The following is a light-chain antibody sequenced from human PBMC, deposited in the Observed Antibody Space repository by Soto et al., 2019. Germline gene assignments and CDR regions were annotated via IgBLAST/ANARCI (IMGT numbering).Light chain of an antibody. J-gene: IGKJ2*01. V-gene: IGKV1-5*03. CDR2: KAS. CDR1: QSLDDW. CDR3: QQYNRYPYI. Sequence: DLQMTQSPSTLSASVGDRVTITCRASQSLDDWLAWYQQKPGKAPQVLIYKASTLKSGVPSRFSGSGSGTEFTLTISSLQPDDFVTYYCQQYNRYPYIFGQGTKLEIK.